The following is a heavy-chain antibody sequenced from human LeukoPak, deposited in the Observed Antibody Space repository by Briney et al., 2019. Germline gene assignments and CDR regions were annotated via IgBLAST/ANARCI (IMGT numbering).Heavy chain of an antibody. CDR1: GYTFTGYY. V-gene: IGHV1-2*02. J-gene: IGHJ4*02. D-gene: IGHD6-13*01. CDR2: INPNSGGT. CDR3: ARTVWKAAAGTIDY. Sequence: ASVKVSCKASGYTFTGYYMHWVRQAPGQGLEWMGWINPNSGGTNYAQKFQGRVTMIRDTSISTAYMELSRLRSDDTAVYYCARTVWKAAAGTIDYWGQGTLVTVSS.